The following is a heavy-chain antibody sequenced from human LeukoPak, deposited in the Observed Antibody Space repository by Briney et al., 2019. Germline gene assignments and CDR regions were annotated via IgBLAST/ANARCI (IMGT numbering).Heavy chain of an antibody. D-gene: IGHD3-10*01. J-gene: IGHJ5*02. CDR3: ARGGYYDSGSQKINGFDA. CDR1: GGSFSGYY. CDR2: INHSGST. V-gene: IGHV4-34*01. Sequence: SETLSLTCAVYGGSFSGYYWSWIRQPPGKGLEWIGEINHSGSTNYNPSLKSRVTISVDTSKNQFSLKLSSVTAADTAVYYCARGGYYDSGSQKINGFDAWGQGTLVTVSS.